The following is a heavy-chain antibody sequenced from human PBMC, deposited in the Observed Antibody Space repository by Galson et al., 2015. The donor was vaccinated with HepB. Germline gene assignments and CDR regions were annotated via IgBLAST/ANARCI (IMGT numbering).Heavy chain of an antibody. V-gene: IGHV3-11*05. CDR3: ARGGGYCSSTSCYSWPDDAFDI. J-gene: IGHJ3*02. CDR2: ISSSSSYT. CDR1: GFTFSDYY. D-gene: IGHD2-2*01. Sequence: SLRLSCAASGFTFSDYYMSWLRQAPGKGLEWVSYISSSSSYTNYADSVKGRFTISRDNAKNSLYLQMNSLRAEDTAVYYCARGGGYCSSTSCYSWPDDAFDIWGQGTMVTVSS.